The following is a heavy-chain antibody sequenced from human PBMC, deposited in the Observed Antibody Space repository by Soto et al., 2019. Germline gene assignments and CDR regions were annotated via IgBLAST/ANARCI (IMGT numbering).Heavy chain of an antibody. Sequence: QVQVVQXXXEVRRPGSSVKVSCKASGDTFKNCVISWVRQAPGQGLEWMGGIVPLFGTTDFAQRFQGRLTITTDESTTTAYMELSRLRSEDTATYYCAAELGFGKLSVVWGQGTTVIVSS. V-gene: IGHV1-69*01. CDR2: IVPLFGTT. CDR3: AAELGFGKLSVV. D-gene: IGHD3-10*01. J-gene: IGHJ6*02. CDR1: GDTFKNCV.